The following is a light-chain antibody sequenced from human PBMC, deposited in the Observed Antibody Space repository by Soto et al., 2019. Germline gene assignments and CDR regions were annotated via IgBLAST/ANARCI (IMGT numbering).Light chain of an antibody. J-gene: IGKJ1*01. V-gene: IGKV1-27*01. CDR2: TAS. CDR3: QKYNSAPWT. CDR1: QGISNY. Sequence: DIQMTQSPSSLSASVGDRVTITCRASQGISNYLAWYQQKPGKVPKLLIYTASTLQSGVPSRFSGSGSGTDFTLTISSLQPDDVAAYYCQKYNSAPWTFGQGTKVEIK.